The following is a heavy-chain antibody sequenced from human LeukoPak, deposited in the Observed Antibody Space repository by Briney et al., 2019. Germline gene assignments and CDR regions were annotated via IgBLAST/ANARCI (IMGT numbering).Heavy chain of an antibody. CDR3: ARESSPLVQVVRSFDF. CDR1: GGTFAGSA. CDR2: VIPILDVT. Sequence: ASVKVSCKASGGTFAGSAISWVRQAPGQGLEWMGRVIPILDVTDFAQKFQGRVTITADKSTSTAYMELSSLRSEDTAVYYCARESSPLVQVVRSFDFWGQGTLVTVSS. D-gene: IGHD6-6*01. J-gene: IGHJ4*02. V-gene: IGHV1-69*04.